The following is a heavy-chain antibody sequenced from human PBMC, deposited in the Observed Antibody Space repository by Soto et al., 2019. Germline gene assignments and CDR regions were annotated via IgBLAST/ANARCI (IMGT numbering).Heavy chain of an antibody. CDR3: ARHSGYDFWSGYYRGIDAFGI. D-gene: IGHD3-3*01. J-gene: IGHJ3*02. CDR2: INHSGST. CDR1: GGSFSGYY. V-gene: IGHV4-34*01. Sequence: SETLSLTCAVYGGSFSGYYWSWIRQPPGKGLEWIGEINHSGSTNYNPSLKSRVTISVDTSKNQFSLKLSSVTAADTAVYYCARHSGYDFWSGYYRGIDAFGIWGQGTMVTVSS.